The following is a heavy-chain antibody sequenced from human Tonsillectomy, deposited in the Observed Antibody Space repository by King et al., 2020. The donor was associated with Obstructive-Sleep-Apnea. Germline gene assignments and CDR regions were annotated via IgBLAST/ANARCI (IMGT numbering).Heavy chain of an antibody. D-gene: IGHD3-22*01. CDR3: ARANRDTMIVVL. CDR1: EFNVSSTY. CDR2: LYSGGST. Sequence: QLVQSGGGLVQPGGSLRLSCAASEFNVSSTYMSWVRQAPGKGLECVSLLYSGGSTYYADSVKDRFIISRDNSKNTLYLQMNSLRAEDTAVYYCARANRDTMIVVLWGQGTLVTVSS. V-gene: IGHV3-66*01. J-gene: IGHJ4*02.